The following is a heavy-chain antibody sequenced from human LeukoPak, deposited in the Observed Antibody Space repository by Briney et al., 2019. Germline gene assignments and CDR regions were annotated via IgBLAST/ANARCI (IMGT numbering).Heavy chain of an antibody. Sequence: GESLKISCAASGFTVSSNYMSWVRQAPEKGLEWVSVIYSGGSTYYEDSVKGRFTISRDNSKNTLYLQMNSLRAEDTAVYYCAHSRELLLDAFDIWGQGTMVTVSS. CDR1: GFTVSSNY. J-gene: IGHJ3*02. D-gene: IGHD1-26*01. CDR3: AHSRELLLDAFDI. CDR2: IYSGGST. V-gene: IGHV3-66*01.